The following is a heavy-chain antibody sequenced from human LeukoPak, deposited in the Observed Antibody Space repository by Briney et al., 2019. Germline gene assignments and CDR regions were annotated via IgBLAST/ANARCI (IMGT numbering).Heavy chain of an antibody. CDR1: AYTFTSYG. Sequence: ASVKVSCKASAYTFTSYGISWVRQAPGQGLEWMGWISAYNGNTDYARKFQGRVTVTTDTSTSTAYMELRNLRSDDTAVYYCARATTTITISWFDPWGQGTLVTVSS. J-gene: IGHJ5*02. V-gene: IGHV1-18*04. CDR2: ISAYNGNT. CDR3: ARATTTITISWFDP. D-gene: IGHD4-11*01.